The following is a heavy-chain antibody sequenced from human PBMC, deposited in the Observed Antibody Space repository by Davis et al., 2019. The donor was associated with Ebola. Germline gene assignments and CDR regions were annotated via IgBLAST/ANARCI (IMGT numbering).Heavy chain of an antibody. CDR2: INPNSGNT. Sequence: ASVKVSCKASGYTFTGYYMHWVRQAPGQGLEWMGWINPNSGNTGYAQKFQGRVTMTRNTSISTAYMELSSLRSEDTAVYYCARSSTKLRYYYYYGMDVWGQGTTVTVSS. CDR1: GYTFTGYY. V-gene: IGHV1-8*02. CDR3: ARSSTKLRYYYYYGMDV. D-gene: IGHD1-7*01. J-gene: IGHJ6*02.